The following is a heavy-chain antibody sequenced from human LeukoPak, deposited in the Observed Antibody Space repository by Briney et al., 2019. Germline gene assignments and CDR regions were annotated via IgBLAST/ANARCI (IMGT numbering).Heavy chain of an antibody. D-gene: IGHD6-19*01. CDR2: IYYSGST. V-gene: IGHV4-39*07. CDR1: GGSISSSSYY. Sequence: SETLSLTCTVSGGSISSSSYYWGWIRQPPGKGLEWIGSIYYSGSTYYNPSLKSRVTISVDTSKNQFSLKLSSVTAADTAVYYCAKVMDEEQWLVFDYWGQGTLVTVSS. CDR3: AKVMDEEQWLVFDY. J-gene: IGHJ4*02.